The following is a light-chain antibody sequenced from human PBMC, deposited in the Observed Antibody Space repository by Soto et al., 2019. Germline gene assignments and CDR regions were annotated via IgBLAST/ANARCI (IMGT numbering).Light chain of an antibody. Sequence: IVLTQSPGILSLSPGERATLSCRASQSVSSSYLAWYQQKPGQAPRLLIYGASSRATGIPDRFSGSGSGTDFTLTISRLEPEDFAVYHCQQYGDSITFGGGTKVDIK. CDR1: QSVSSSY. CDR2: GAS. J-gene: IGKJ4*01. V-gene: IGKV3-20*01. CDR3: QQYGDSIT.